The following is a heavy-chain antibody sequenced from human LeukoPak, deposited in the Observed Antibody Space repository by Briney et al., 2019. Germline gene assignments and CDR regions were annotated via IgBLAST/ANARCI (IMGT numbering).Heavy chain of an antibody. V-gene: IGHV3-23*01. J-gene: IGHJ4*02. CDR3: ASRNYYDSGSYGIDY. CDR1: GLTGSSNF. D-gene: IGHD3-22*01. CDR2: LSGNGGST. Sequence: GGSLRLSCAVSGLTGSSNFMTWVRQAPGKGLEWISSLSGNGGSTYYADSVKGRFTISRDNSKNTLYLQMNSLRAEDTAIYYCASRNYYDSGSYGIDYWGQGTLVTVSS.